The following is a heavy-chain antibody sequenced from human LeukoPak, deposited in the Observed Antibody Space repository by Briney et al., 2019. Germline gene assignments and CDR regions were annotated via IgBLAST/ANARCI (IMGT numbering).Heavy chain of an antibody. V-gene: IGHV4-59*12. CDR3: ARGMVFHYGSGSYAPPYYFDY. CDR1: GGSISSYC. J-gene: IGHJ4*02. CDR2: IYYSGSA. D-gene: IGHD3-10*01. Sequence: SETLSLTCTVSGGSISSYCWSWIRQPQAKGLERIGYIYYSGSAYYNPSLKSRVTMSVDTCKNQFSLKLSSVTAADTAVYYCARGMVFHYGSGSYAPPYYFDYWGQGTLVTVSS.